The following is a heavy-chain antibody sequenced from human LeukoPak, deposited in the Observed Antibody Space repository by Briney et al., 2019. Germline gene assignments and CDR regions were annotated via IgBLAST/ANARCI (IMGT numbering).Heavy chain of an antibody. V-gene: IGHV4-59*01. CDR3: ARVGTYCFDY. CDR1: GGSISTYY. Sequence: ETETLICTVSGGSISTYYWSWIRQPPGKGLEWIGYIYYSGNTNINPSLKSRITISIDTSKNQFSLKLTSVTAADTAVYYCARVGTYCFDYWGQGILLTVSS. J-gene: IGHJ4*02. CDR2: IYYSGNT. D-gene: IGHD2-15*01.